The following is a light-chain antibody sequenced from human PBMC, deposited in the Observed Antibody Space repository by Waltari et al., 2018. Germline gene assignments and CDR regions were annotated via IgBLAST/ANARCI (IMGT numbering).Light chain of an antibody. CDR3: QAWDSSTVV. V-gene: IGLV3-1*01. J-gene: IGLJ2*01. CDR2: QDS. CDR1: KLGDTY. Sequence: SYELTQPPSVSVSPGQTASITCSGAKLGDTYVSWYQLKPGQSPVLVIYQDSQRPSGIPERFSGSNSGNTATLTISGTQAMDEADYYCQAWDSSTVVFGGGTKLTVL.